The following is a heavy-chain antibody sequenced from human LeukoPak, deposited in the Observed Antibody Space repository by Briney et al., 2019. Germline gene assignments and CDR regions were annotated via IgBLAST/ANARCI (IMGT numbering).Heavy chain of an antibody. D-gene: IGHD5-18*01. V-gene: IGHV3-30*04. Sequence: PGESLRLSCAASGFIFSSYSMHWVRQAPGKGLEWVALISYDGSHKYYADSVKGRFTISRDNSKNTLYLQMNSLRAEDTAVYHCARDGVSRYSYDLYYYYYYMDVWGKGTTVTVSS. J-gene: IGHJ6*03. CDR2: ISYDGSHK. CDR3: ARDGVSRYSYDLYYYYYYMDV. CDR1: GFIFSSYS.